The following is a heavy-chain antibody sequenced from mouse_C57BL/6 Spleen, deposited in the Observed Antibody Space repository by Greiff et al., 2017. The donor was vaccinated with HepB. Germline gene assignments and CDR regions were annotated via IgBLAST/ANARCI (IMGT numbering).Heavy chain of an antibody. D-gene: IGHD1-1*01. J-gene: IGHJ4*01. CDR1: GYTFTDYN. Sequence: EVQLQQSGPELVKPGASVKMSCKASGYTFTDYNMHWVKQSHGKSLEWIGYINPNNGGTSYNQKFKGKATLTVNKSSSTAYMELRSLTSEDSAVYYCARYYYGSSPYYAMDYWGQGTSVTVSS. CDR3: ARYYYGSSPYYAMDY. CDR2: INPNNGGT. V-gene: IGHV1-22*01.